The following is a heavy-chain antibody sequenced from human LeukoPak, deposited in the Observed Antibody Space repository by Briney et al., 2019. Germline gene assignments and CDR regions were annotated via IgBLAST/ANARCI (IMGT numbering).Heavy chain of an antibody. CDR3: ARSAASRRFTYYYYYMDV. CDR1: GYTFTSYD. Sequence: GASVKVSCKASGYTFTSYDINWVRQATGQGLEWMEWMNPNSGNTGYAQKFQGRVTMTRNTSISTAYMELSSLRSEETAVYYCARSAASRRFTYYYYYMDVWGKGTTVTVSS. D-gene: IGHD6-25*01. CDR2: MNPNSGNT. J-gene: IGHJ6*03. V-gene: IGHV1-8*01.